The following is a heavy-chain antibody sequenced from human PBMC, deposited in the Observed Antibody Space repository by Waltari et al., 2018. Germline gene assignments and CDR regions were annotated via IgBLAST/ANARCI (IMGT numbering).Heavy chain of an antibody. CDR3: ASSVPRWQTAFDI. CDR1: GGSISSYY. J-gene: IGHJ3*02. CDR2: IYYSGST. V-gene: IGHV4-59*01. Sequence: QVQLQESGPGLVKPSETLSLTCPVSGGSISSYYWSWIRQPPGKGLEWLGYIYYSGSTNYNPSLKSRVTISVDTSKNQFSLKLSSVTAADTAVYYCASSVPRWQTAFDIWGQGTMVTVSS.